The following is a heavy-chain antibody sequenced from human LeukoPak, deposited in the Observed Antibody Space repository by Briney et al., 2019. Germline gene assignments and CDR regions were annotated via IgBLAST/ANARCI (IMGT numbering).Heavy chain of an antibody. V-gene: IGHV3-30*18. CDR3: AKGLGCSSTSCPLPHYGMDV. CDR1: GFTFSSYG. Sequence: GGSLRLSCAASGFTFSSYGMHWVRQAPGKGLEWVAVISYDGSNKYYADSVKGRFTISRDNSKNTLYLQMNSLRAKDTAVYYCAKGLGCSSTSCPLPHYGMDVWGQGTTVTVSS. D-gene: IGHD2-2*01. CDR2: ISYDGSNK. J-gene: IGHJ6*02.